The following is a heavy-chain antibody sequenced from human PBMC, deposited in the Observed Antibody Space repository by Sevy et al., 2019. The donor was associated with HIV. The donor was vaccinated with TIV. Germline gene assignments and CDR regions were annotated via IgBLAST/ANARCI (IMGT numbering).Heavy chain of an antibody. CDR3: ARSLGGAAGTINWFDP. CDR2: IHSSGTT. CDR1: GGSISTYY. V-gene: IGHV4-4*07. Sequence: SETLSLTCTVSGGSISTYYWSWIRQPAGEGLEWIGRIHSSGTTDYNPSLRSRVTMSLGTSKMQFSRELRSVTVADSAMYFCARSLGGAAGTINWFDPWGHGTLVTVSS. J-gene: IGHJ5*02. D-gene: IGHD6-13*01.